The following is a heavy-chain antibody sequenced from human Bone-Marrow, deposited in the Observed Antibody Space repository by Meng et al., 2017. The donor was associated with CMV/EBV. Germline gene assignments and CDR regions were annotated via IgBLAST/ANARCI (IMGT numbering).Heavy chain of an antibody. CDR1: GYTFTSYA. V-gene: IGHV1-69*05. Sequence: SVKVSCKASGYTFTSYAISWVRQAPGQGLEWMGGIIPIFGTANYAQKFQGRVTITTDESTSTAYMELSSLRSEDTAVYYCARSCPNCIAAAGTLLYAFDIWGQGTMVTVSS. CDR3: ARSCPNCIAAAGTLLYAFDI. D-gene: IGHD6-13*01. CDR2: IIPIFGTA. J-gene: IGHJ3*02.